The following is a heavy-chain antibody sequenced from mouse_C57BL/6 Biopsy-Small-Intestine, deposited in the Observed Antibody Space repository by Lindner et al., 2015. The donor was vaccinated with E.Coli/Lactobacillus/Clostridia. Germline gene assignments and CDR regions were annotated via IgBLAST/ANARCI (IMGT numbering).Heavy chain of an antibody. V-gene: IGHV9-3*02. CDR3: ARDDAEYSSGWYLGY. CDR2: INTNTGSP. J-gene: IGHJ4*01. Sequence: VKVSCKASGYTFTRYGMNWVRQAPGQGLEWMGWINTNTGSPTYAQGFTGRFVFSLDTSVSTAYLQINSLKAEDTAVYYCARDDAEYSSGWYLGYWGQGTLVTVSS. D-gene: IGHD6-1*01. CDR1: GYTFTRYG.